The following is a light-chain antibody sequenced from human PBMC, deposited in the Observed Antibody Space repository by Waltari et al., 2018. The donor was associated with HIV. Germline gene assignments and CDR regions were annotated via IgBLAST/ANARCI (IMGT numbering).Light chain of an antibody. CDR2: EVT. Sequence: QSALTQPASVPGSSGQSLTISSTGVLRAGGGSDSVSWFQRHPGKAPKLIVYEVTNRPSGISYRFSGSKSGNTAALTISGLQVEDEADYYCSSYTSDSTVVFGGGTKLTVL. V-gene: IGLV2-14*01. CDR1: LRAGGGSDS. CDR3: SSYTSDSTVV. J-gene: IGLJ3*02.